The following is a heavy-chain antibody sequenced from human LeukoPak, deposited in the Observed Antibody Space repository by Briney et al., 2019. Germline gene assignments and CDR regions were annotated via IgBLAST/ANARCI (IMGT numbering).Heavy chain of an antibody. CDR1: GFPFSSYW. V-gene: IGHV3-7*04. J-gene: IGHJ4*02. Sequence: GGSLRLSCVASGFPFSSYWMTWVRQAPGKGLEWVANIKQDGSKKSYVDSVKGRFTISRDNAKNSLYLQMNSLRAEDTGIYYCTRVGYIDEGIDYWGQGTLVTVSS. D-gene: IGHD5-24*01. CDR3: TRVGYIDEGIDY. CDR2: IKQDGSKK.